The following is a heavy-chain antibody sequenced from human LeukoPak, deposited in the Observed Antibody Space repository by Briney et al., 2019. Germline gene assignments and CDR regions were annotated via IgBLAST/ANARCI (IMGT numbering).Heavy chain of an antibody. CDR1: GGSISSSSYY. D-gene: IGHD5-24*01. J-gene: IGHJ4*02. CDR3: ARDRGRDGYNLGY. CDR2: IYYSGST. V-gene: IGHV4-39*07. Sequence: SETLSLTCTVSGGSISSSSYYWGWIRQPPGKGLEWIGSIYYSGSTYYNPSLKSRVTISVDTSKNQFSLKLSSVTAADTAVYYCARDRGRDGYNLGYWGQGTLVTVSS.